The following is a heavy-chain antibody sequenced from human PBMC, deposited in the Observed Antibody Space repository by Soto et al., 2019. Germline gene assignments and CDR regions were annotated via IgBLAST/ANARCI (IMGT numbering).Heavy chain of an antibody. V-gene: IGHV3-74*01. CDR1: GFTFSNYW. Sequence: GGSLRLSCAASGFTFSNYWMHWVRQAPGKGLVWVSRINSDGSITNYADSVKGRFTVYRDNAQNTLYLQMSSLRVEDTAVYYCARDHCTTTTCYTVWFDPWGQGTRVTSPQ. D-gene: IGHD2-2*02. CDR2: INSDGSIT. CDR3: ARDHCTTTTCYTVWFDP. J-gene: IGHJ5*02.